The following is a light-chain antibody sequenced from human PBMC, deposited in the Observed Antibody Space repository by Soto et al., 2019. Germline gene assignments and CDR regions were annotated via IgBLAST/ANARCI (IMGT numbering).Light chain of an antibody. J-gene: IGKJ2*01. V-gene: IGKV1-12*01. CDR1: QHISTW. Sequence: DIQMTQSPSSVSASLGDRVTITCRASQHISTWLVWYQQKPGKAPQLLIYAASILQTGVPSRFSGSGSGTDFPLTISSLQPEDSATYYCQQANSFPFTFGQGTRLEI. CDR2: AAS. CDR3: QQANSFPFT.